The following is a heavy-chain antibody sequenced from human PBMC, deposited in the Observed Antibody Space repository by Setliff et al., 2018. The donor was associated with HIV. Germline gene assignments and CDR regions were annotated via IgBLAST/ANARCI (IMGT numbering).Heavy chain of an antibody. CDR3: ATDPGYSSTWYSESFQH. V-gene: IGHV1-24*01. D-gene: IGHD6-13*01. J-gene: IGHJ1*01. Sequence: ASVKVSCKISGYTLTELSIHWVRQAPGKGLEWMANFDPEDGETFYAQKFQGRLTMTEDTSTDTAYMELSSLSSDDTAMYYCATDPGYSSTWYSESFQHWGQGTVVTV. CDR1: GYTLTELS. CDR2: FDPEDGET.